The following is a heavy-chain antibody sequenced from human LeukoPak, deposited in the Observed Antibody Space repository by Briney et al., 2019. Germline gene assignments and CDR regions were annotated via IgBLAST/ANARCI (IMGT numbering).Heavy chain of an antibody. V-gene: IGHV4-34*01. J-gene: IGHJ3*02. CDR2: INHSGST. CDR1: GGSFSGYY. CDR3: ARGQGSTVTPSAFDI. D-gene: IGHD4-17*01. Sequence: SETLPLTCAVYGGSFSGYYWSWIRQPPGKGLEWIGEINHSGSTKYNPSLKSRVTISVDTSKNQFSLKLSSVTAADTAVYHCARGQGSTVTPSAFDIWGQGTMVTVSS.